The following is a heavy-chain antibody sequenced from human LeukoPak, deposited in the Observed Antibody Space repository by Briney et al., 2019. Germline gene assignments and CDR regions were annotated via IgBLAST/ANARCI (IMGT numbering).Heavy chain of an antibody. Sequence: GGSLRLSCAASGFTFSNYWMTWVRQAPGKGLEWVSHISRNNIIYYTDSVKGRFTISRDNAKNSLYLQMNSLRDEDTAVYYCASRDQLFWGQGTLVTVSS. CDR1: GFTFSNYW. D-gene: IGHD2-2*01. J-gene: IGHJ4*02. CDR3: ASRDQLF. V-gene: IGHV3-69-1*02. CDR2: ISRNNII.